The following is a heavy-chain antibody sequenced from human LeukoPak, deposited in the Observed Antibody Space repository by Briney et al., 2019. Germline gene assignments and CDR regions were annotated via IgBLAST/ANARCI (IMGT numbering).Heavy chain of an antibody. V-gene: IGHV5-51*01. Sequence: GASLQISCKGSGSSFTSYWIGWVRPTPGKGLGWMGIIYPGDSDTRYSPSFQGQVTISADKSISTAYLQWSSLKASDTAMYYCASGELLAGRVDYWGQGTLVTVSS. CDR1: GSSFTSYW. CDR2: IYPGDSDT. CDR3: ASGELLAGRVDY. J-gene: IGHJ4*02. D-gene: IGHD3-10*01.